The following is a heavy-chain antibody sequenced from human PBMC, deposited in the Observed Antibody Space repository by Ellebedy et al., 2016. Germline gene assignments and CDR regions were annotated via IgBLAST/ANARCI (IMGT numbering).Heavy chain of an antibody. V-gene: IGHV4-39*07. CDR3: ARDPDDSDFDY. Sequence: SETLSLTCIVSGGSISSSSYYWGWIRQPPGKGLEWIASIRYDGHTYNNLSLKSRVTISLDPSKNQVSLRLSSVTAADTAVYYCARDPDDSDFDYWGQGTLVSVSS. CDR1: GGSISSSSYY. CDR2: IRYDGHT. D-gene: IGHD1-14*01. J-gene: IGHJ4*02.